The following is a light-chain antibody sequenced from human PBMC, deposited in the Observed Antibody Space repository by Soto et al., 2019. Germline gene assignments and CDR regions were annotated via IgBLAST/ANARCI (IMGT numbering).Light chain of an antibody. Sequence: EIVLTQSPGTLSLSPGEKGTLSCRASRSVSYNFLAWYQQKPGQAPRLLIYGASSRATGIPDRFSGSGSGTDFTLTISRLEPEDFTVYYCQQYGSSPLTFGGGTKVEIK. CDR2: GAS. CDR3: QQYGSSPLT. CDR1: RSVSYNF. V-gene: IGKV3-20*01. J-gene: IGKJ4*01.